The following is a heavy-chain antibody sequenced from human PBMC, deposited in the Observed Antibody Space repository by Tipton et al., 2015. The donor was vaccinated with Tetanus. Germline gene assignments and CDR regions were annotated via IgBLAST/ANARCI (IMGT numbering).Heavy chain of an antibody. J-gene: IGHJ4*02. D-gene: IGHD3-10*01. Sequence: TLSLTCNVSGGSVTTYHWSWIRQPPGKGLEWIGYITDTGRTNYSPSLRNRFTISIDTSKTHFSLRLDSVTAADTAVYYCATDRRGPGEVRGLDNWGQGTLVPVSS. CDR3: ATDRRGPGEVRGLDN. CDR2: ITDTGRT. V-gene: IGHV4-59*02. CDR1: GGSVTTYH.